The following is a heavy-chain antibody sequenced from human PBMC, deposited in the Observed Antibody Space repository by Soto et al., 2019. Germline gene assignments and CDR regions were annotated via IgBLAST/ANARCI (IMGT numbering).Heavy chain of an antibody. V-gene: IGHV3-23*01. CDR2: ISGSGGST. CDR1: GFTFSSYA. CDR3: ASSWPSYYYYYMDV. Sequence: GGSLRLSCAASGFTFSSYAMSWVRQAPGKGLEWVSAISGSGGSTYYADSVKGRFTISRDNSKNTLYLQMNSLRAEDTAVYYCASSWPSYYYYYMDVWGKGTTVTVSS. J-gene: IGHJ6*03. D-gene: IGHD6-13*01.